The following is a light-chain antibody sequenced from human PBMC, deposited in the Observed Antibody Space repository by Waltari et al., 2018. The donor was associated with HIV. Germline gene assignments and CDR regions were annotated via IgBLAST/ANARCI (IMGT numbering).Light chain of an antibody. Sequence: QSALSQPAPVPGYPGPALTISFTGTRNDVGSYNLVSWYQQHPGKAPKLMIAEVNKPPSGVSNRFSGSKSGNTASLTISGLQAEDEADYYCSSYATAGTYVLFGGGTKLTVL. CDR3: SSYATAGTYVL. CDR1: RNDVGSYNL. CDR2: EVN. V-gene: IGLV2-23*02. J-gene: IGLJ2*01.